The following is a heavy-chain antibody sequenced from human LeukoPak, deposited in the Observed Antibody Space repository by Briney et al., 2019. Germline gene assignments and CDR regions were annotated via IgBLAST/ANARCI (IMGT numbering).Heavy chain of an antibody. CDR2: ISYDGSNK. CDR3: ARDDGGSYSSAFDI. V-gene: IGHV3-30*04. J-gene: IGHJ3*02. CDR1: GFTFSSYA. Sequence: PGGSLRLSCAASGFTFSSYAMHWVRQAPGKGLEWVAVISYDGSNKYYADSVKGRFTISRDNSKNTLYLQMNSLRAEDTAVYYCARDDGGSYSSAFDIWGQGTMVTVSS. D-gene: IGHD1-26*01.